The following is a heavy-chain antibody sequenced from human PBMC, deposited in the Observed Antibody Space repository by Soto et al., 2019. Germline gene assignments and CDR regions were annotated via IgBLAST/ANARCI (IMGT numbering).Heavy chain of an antibody. D-gene: IGHD6-6*01. J-gene: IGHJ5*02. V-gene: IGHV4-39*01. CDR2: VYYSGSA. CDR3: ASPPSPFTVLVPPHH. CDR1: SGSISSDSW. Sequence: QLQLQESGPGLVKPSETLSLTCTVSSGSISSDSWWGWIRQPPGKGLEWIGSVYYSGSAYYTPSLQTLVTMSVATSTSLFSLRLPSVTAAHPSVYFCASPPSPFTVLVPPHHWGQGTLVTVSS.